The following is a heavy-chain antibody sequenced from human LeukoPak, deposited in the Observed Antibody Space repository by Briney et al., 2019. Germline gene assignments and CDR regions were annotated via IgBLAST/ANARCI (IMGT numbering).Heavy chain of an antibody. CDR2: INAGNGNT. CDR1: GYTFTSYA. J-gene: IGHJ3*02. D-gene: IGHD2-21*01. CDR3: ARVASLWWLGHTYDAFDI. Sequence: ASVKVSCKASGYTFTSYAMHWVRQAPGQRLEWMGWINAGNGNTKYSQKFQGRVTITRDTSTSTAYMELRSLRSDDTAVYYCARVASLWWLGHTYDAFDIWGQGTMVTVSS. V-gene: IGHV1-3*01.